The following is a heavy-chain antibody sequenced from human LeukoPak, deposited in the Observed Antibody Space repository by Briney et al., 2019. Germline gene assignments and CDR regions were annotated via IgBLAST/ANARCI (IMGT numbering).Heavy chain of an antibody. D-gene: IGHD3-16*02. CDR2: IYYSGST. CDR3: ASVSRGSYRY. CDR1: GGSISSSSYY. V-gene: IGHV4-39*01. Sequence: PLETLSLTCTVSGGSISSSSYYWGWIRQPRGKGLEWIGSIYYSGSTYYNPSLKSRVTISVDTSKNQFSLKLSSVPAADTAVYYCASVSRGSYRYWGQGTLVTVSS. J-gene: IGHJ4*02.